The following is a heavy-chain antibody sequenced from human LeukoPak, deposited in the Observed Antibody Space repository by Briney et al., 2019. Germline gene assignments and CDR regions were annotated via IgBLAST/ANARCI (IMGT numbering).Heavy chain of an antibody. J-gene: IGHJ6*02. V-gene: IGHV3-33*06. Sequence: RSLRLSCAASGFTFSSYGMHWVRQAPGKGLEWVAVIWYDGSNKYYADSVKGRFTISRDNSKNTLYLQMNSLRAEDTAVYYCAKAPDYDFWSGYWRDYYYYGMDVWGQGTTVTVSS. CDR1: GFTFSSYG. CDR2: IWYDGSNK. D-gene: IGHD3-3*01. CDR3: AKAPDYDFWSGYWRDYYYYGMDV.